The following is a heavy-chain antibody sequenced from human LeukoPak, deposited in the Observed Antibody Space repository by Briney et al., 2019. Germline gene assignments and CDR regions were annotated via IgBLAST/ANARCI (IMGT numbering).Heavy chain of an antibody. D-gene: IGHD6-13*01. CDR2: IIPIFGIA. CDR3: ARDDGAAAGPSDY. J-gene: IGHJ4*02. V-gene: IGHV1-69*04. CDR1: GGTFSSYA. Sequence: EASVKVSCKASGGTFSSYAISWVRQAPGQGLEWMGRIIPIFGIANYAQKFQGRVTITADKSTSTAYMELSSLRSEDTAVYYCARDDGAAAGPSDYWGQGTLVTVSS.